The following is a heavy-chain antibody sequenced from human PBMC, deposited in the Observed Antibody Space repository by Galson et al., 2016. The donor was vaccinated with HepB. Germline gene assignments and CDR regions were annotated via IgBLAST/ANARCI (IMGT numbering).Heavy chain of an antibody. D-gene: IGHD2-15*01. J-gene: IGHJ6*02. CDR3: ARGGGGMDV. Sequence: FQGRVTITRDTSASTAYMDLSSLTSEDTAVYYCARGGGGMDVWGQGTTVTVSS. V-gene: IGHV1-3*01.